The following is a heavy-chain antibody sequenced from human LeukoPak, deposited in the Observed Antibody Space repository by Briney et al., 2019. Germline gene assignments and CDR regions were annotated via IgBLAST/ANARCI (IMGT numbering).Heavy chain of an antibody. Sequence: GRSLRLSCVVSGFTFSRNAMHWVRQAPGKGLEWVAVISYDGNNQYYVGSVKGRFTVSRDNSKNTLDLQMNSLRVEDTAVYYCARSARGVVPSLDFWGQGTMVTVSS. CDR3: ARSARGVVPSLDF. J-gene: IGHJ3*01. CDR2: ISYDGNNQ. D-gene: IGHD3-3*01. CDR1: GFTFSRNA. V-gene: IGHV3-30-3*01.